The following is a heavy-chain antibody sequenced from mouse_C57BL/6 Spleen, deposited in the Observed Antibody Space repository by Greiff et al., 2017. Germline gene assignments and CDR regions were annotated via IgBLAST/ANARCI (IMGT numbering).Heavy chain of an antibody. Sequence: VQLQQSGAELVKPGASVKLSCKATGYTFTGYWIEWVKQRPGHGLEWIGEILPGRGSTNYNEKFKGKATFTADTSANTAYMQLTSQTAEDSAIYYYSKRVAYWGQGTLVTVSS. V-gene: IGHV1-9*01. CDR1: GYTFTGYW. CDR3: SKRVAY. J-gene: IGHJ3*01. CDR2: ILPGRGST.